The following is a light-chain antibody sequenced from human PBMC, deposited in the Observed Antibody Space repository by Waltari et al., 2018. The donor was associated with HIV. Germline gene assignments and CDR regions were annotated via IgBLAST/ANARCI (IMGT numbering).Light chain of an antibody. V-gene: IGLV1-44*01. CDR2: KTS. J-gene: IGLJ3*02. CDR1: SSNIGSNP. CDR3: VVWDSRLDGWV. Sequence: QSVLTQPPSTSGTPGQSVTISCFGSSSNIGSNPVNWHQQLPGTAPKLVMYKTSLRPSGVPDRFSVSKSGTSASLAISGLQSEDEADYYCVVWDSRLDGWVFGGGTKLTVL.